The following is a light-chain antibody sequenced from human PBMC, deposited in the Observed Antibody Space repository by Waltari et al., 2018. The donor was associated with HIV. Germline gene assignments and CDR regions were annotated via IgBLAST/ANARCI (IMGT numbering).Light chain of an antibody. V-gene: IGKV3D-15*01. J-gene: IGKJ1*01. CDR2: GAS. CDR1: QNIGDR. CDR3: QQYLDWPPWT. Sequence: VLTQSPATLSVSPGERATLSCRAGQNIGDRLAWYQQKPGQAPRLLIYGASSRNPGIPARFIGRGSGTEFTLIISRLQSEDVAVYYCQQYLDWPPWTFGQGTKVEI.